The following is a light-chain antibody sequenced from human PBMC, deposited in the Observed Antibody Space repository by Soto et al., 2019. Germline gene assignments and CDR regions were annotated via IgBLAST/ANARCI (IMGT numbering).Light chain of an antibody. CDR2: GAS. CDR1: QSINSF. V-gene: IGKV3-20*01. Sequence: ILLTQSPGTLFFSPGEGATLSCRASQSINSFLAWYQQRRGQAPRLLIHGASNRATGIPDSFSGSGSGTDFTLTISRLEPEDFAVYYCQQYGGSSRTFGQGTKA. CDR3: QQYGGSSRT. J-gene: IGKJ1*01.